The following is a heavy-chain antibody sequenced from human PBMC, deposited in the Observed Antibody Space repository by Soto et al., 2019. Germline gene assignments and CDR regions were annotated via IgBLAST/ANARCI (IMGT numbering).Heavy chain of an antibody. CDR2: ISSSSSYI. Sequence: PGGSLRLSCAASGFTFSSYSMSWVRQAPGKGLEWVSSISSSSSYIYYADSVKGRFTISRDNAKNSLYLQMNSLRAEDTAVYYCARSLWFGESDYYYYMDVWGKGTTVTVSS. D-gene: IGHD3-10*01. CDR3: ARSLWFGESDYYYYMDV. J-gene: IGHJ6*03. V-gene: IGHV3-21*01. CDR1: GFTFSSYS.